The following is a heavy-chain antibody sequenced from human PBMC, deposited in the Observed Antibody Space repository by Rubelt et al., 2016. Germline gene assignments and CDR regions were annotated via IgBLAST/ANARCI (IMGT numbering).Heavy chain of an antibody. CDR2: ISYDGSKK. CDR1: GFTFSSYA. V-gene: IGHV3-30-3*01. D-gene: IGHD6-6*01. CDR3: AKDFLATRPGGWFDP. Sequence: QLVESGGGVVQPGKSLRLSCAASGFTFSSYAMHWVRQAPGKGLEWVAVISYDGSKKNSADSVKGRFTISRDNSKNTLYLQMNSLRDEDTAVYYCAKDFLATRPGGWFDPWGQGTLVTVSS. J-gene: IGHJ5*02.